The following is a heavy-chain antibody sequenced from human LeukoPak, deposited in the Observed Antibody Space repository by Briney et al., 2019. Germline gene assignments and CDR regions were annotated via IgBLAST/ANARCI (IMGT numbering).Heavy chain of an antibody. V-gene: IGHV5-51*01. CDR2: IYPGDLRV. Sequence: GESLKISCQGFGYSFTSYWIGWVRQMPGKGMEWMGVIYPGDLRVRYNPSFQGQVTISVDKSINTAYLQWVSLRASDSATYYCGCRDLTSTWSFPWGQGTLVTVSS. CDR3: GCRDLTSTWSFP. CDR1: GYSFTSYW. D-gene: IGHD6-13*01. J-gene: IGHJ5*02.